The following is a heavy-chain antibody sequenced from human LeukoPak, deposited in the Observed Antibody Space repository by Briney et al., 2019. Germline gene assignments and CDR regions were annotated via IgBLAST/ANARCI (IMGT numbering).Heavy chain of an antibody. V-gene: IGHV3-7*01. J-gene: IGHJ3*02. CDR2: IRKDGAEK. Sequence: PGGSLRLSCAASGFTFSSHWMSWVRQAPGKGLEWVANIRKDGAEKNYVDSVEGRFTISRDNAKDSLYLEVNSLRAEDTAVYYCARSRTASGVVIMGAFDIWGQGTMVTVSS. CDR1: GFTFSSHW. D-gene: IGHD3-3*01. CDR3: ARSRTASGVVIMGAFDI.